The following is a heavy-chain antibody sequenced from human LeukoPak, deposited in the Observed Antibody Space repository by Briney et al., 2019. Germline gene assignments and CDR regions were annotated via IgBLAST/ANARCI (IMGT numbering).Heavy chain of an antibody. CDR1: GYSISSGYY. Sequence: SETLSLTCTVSGYSISSGYYWGWIRQPPGRGLEWIGSIYHSGSTYYNPSLKSRVTISVDTSKNQFSLKLSSVTAADTAVYYCARDSPTVTTRDWGQGTLVTVSP. CDR3: ARDSPTVTTRD. J-gene: IGHJ4*02. V-gene: IGHV4-38-2*02. D-gene: IGHD4-17*01. CDR2: IYHSGST.